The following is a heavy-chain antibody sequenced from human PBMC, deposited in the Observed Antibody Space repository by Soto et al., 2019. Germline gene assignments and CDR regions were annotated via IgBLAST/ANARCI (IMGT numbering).Heavy chain of an antibody. D-gene: IGHD6-19*01. J-gene: IGHJ6*02. Sequence: ASVKVSCKASGFTFTSSAVQWVRQARGQRLEWIGWIVVGSGNTNYAQKFQERVTITRDMSTSTAYMELSSLRSEDTAVYYCAEISDSSGWFASYYYYGMDVWGQGTTVTVSS. CDR1: GFTFTSSA. V-gene: IGHV1-58*01. CDR3: AEISDSSGWFASYYYYGMDV. CDR2: IVVGSGNT.